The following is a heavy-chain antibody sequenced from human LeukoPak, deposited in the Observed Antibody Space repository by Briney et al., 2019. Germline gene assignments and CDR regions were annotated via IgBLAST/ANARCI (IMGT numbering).Heavy chain of an antibody. CDR2: ISNNGVST. D-gene: IGHD3-22*01. CDR3: AKERNYYDTSGYYDY. J-gene: IGHJ4*02. Sequence: GGSLRLSCTASGFTFSSYAMSWVRQAPGKGLNWVSTISNNGVSTYYADSVKGRFTISRDNSKNTLYLQMNSLRAEDTAVYYCAKERNYYDTSGYYDYWGQGTLVTVSS. V-gene: IGHV3-23*01. CDR1: GFTFSSYA.